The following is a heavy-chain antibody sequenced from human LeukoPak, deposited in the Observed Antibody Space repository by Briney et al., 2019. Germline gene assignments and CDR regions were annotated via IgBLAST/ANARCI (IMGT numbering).Heavy chain of an antibody. D-gene: IGHD5-18*01. CDR2: INPNSGGT. V-gene: IGHV1-2*02. J-gene: IGHJ4*02. CDR1: GYTFTGYY. Sequence: ASVKVSCKASGYTFTGYYMHWVRQAPGQGLEWMGWINPNSGGTNYAQKFQGRLTVTRDTSTSTVYMELSSLRSEDTAVYYCAREIGPIQLHLWGSAFDYWGQGTLVTVSS. CDR3: AREIGPIQLHLWGSAFDY.